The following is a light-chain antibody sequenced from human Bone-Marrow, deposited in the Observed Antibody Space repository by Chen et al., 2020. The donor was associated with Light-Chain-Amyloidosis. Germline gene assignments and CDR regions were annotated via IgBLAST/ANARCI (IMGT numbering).Light chain of an antibody. V-gene: IGKV3-20*01. CDR2: GSS. Sequence: EIVVTQSPGPLSLSPGEGANLPCRASQTISSNYLTWYQQKFGQAPRLLIYGSSSRATGIPDRFTGSGSGTDFTLTINRLEPEDFAMYYCQQYGTSPLTFGGGTKVEIK. J-gene: IGKJ4*01. CDR3: QQYGTSPLT. CDR1: QTISSNY.